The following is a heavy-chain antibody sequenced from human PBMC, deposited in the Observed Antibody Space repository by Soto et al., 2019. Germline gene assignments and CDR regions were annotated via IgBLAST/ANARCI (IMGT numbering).Heavy chain of an antibody. V-gene: IGHV1-69*13. CDR1: GGTFSSYA. D-gene: IGHD3-22*01. Sequence: SVKVSFKASGGTFSSYAISWVRQAPGQGLEWMGGIIPIFGTANYAQKFQGRVTITADESTSTAYMELSSLRSEDTAVYYCARGVRDYYDSSGYYWRFDYWGQGTLVTVSS. CDR3: ARGVRDYYDSSGYYWRFDY. J-gene: IGHJ4*02. CDR2: IIPIFGTA.